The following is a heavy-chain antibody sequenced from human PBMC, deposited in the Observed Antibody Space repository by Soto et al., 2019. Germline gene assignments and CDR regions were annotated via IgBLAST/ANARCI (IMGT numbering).Heavy chain of an antibody. CDR3: ATTQGGDYYDSSGPEYFQH. V-gene: IGHV3-23*01. D-gene: IGHD3-22*01. CDR1: GFTFSSYV. Sequence: EVQLLESGGGLVQPGGSLRLSCAASGFTFSSYVMSWVRQAPGKGLEWVSAISGSGGSTYYADSVKGRFTISRDNSKNTLYLQMNSLRAEDTAVYYCATTQGGDYYDSSGPEYFQHWGQGTLVTVSS. CDR2: ISGSGGST. J-gene: IGHJ1*01.